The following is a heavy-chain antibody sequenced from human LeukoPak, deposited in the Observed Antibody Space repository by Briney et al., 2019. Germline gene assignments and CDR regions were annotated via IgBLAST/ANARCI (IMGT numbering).Heavy chain of an antibody. J-gene: IGHJ4*02. CDR3: ARAPPHNWKEFDY. D-gene: IGHD1-20*01. V-gene: IGHV3-53*01. CDR1: GFTVSSSF. CDR2: IYSGGST. Sequence: GGSLRLSCAASGFTVSSSFMSWVRQAPGKGLEWVSVIYSGGSTYYADSVKGRFTISRDNSKNTLYLQMNSLRAEDTAMYYCARAPPHNWKEFDYWGQGTLVTVSS.